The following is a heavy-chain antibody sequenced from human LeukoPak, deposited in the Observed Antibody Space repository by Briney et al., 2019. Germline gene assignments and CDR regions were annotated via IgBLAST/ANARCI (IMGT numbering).Heavy chain of an antibody. Sequence: ASVTVSCKASGYTFTGYYIHWVRQAPAPGLEWMGWINPNSGDTKHAQNVQGRVTMTRDTSITTAYMELSSLRSDDTAMYYCARGPNYDGNYYGYFDPWGQGTLVTVSS. D-gene: IGHD3-16*01. J-gene: IGHJ5*02. CDR1: GYTFTGYY. CDR3: ARGPNYDGNYYGYFDP. V-gene: IGHV1-2*02. CDR2: INPNSGDT.